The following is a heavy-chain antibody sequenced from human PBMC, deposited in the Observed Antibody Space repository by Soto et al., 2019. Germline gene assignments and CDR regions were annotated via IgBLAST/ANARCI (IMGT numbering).Heavy chain of an antibody. Sequence: LRLSCAASGFTFSSYAMSWVRQAPGKGLEWVSAISGSGGSTYYADSVKGRFTISRDNSKNTLYLQMNSLRAEDTAVYYCAKDTYYYDSSGYAHGYWGQGTLVTVSS. CDR1: GFTFSSYA. CDR3: AKDTYYYDSSGYAHGY. V-gene: IGHV3-23*01. J-gene: IGHJ4*02. D-gene: IGHD3-22*01. CDR2: ISGSGGST.